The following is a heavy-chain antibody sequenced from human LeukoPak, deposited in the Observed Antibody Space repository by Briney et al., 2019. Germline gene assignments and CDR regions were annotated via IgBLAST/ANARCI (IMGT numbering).Heavy chain of an antibody. CDR2: ISWNGNNI. CDR1: GFTFDNHA. D-gene: IGHD1-14*01. Sequence: GGSLRLSCAASGFTFDNHAMHWVRRAPGKGLEWVSAISWNGNNIGYAGSVEGRFTISRDNAKNSLFLQMNSLRAEDTALYYCARDRNYYYFYGMDVWGQGTTVTVSS. CDR3: ARDRNYYYFYGMDV. V-gene: IGHV3-9*01. J-gene: IGHJ6*02.